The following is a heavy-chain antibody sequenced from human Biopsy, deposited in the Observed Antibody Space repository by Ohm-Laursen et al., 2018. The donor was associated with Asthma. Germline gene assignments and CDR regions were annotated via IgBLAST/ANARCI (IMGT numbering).Heavy chain of an antibody. J-gene: IGHJ4*02. CDR2: HDHEEGGT. D-gene: IGHD4-17*01. CDR3: ASDFPKDYVRYNFQF. Sequence: SVKVSCKLSGYILTDLSMHWVRQAPGQGLEWMGGHDHEEGGTVNARRFQGRVTMTEDTSTDTAYMELSSLSSDDTAVYYCASDFPKDYVRYNFQFWGQGTLVTVSS. V-gene: IGHV1-24*01. CDR1: GYILTDLS.